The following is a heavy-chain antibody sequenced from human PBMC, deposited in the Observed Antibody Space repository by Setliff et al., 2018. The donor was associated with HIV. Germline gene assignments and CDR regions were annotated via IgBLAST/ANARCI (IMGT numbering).Heavy chain of an antibody. Sequence: ASVKVSCKASGYTFTNYAMHWVRQAPGQRLEWMGWINPGNGNTKYSPEFQGRVTITMDTSASTAYMELSSLRSEDMAVYYCAGALYPGPSGSDMGLGYWGQGTLVTVSS. CDR2: INPGNGNT. CDR3: AGALYPGPSGSDMGLGY. V-gene: IGHV1-3*03. J-gene: IGHJ4*02. CDR1: GYTFTNYA. D-gene: IGHD3-10*01.